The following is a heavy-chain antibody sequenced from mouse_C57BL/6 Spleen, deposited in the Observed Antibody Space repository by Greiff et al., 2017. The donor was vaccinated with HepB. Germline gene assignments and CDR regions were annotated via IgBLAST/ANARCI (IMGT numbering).Heavy chain of an antibody. J-gene: IGHJ4*01. CDR1: GFSFNTYA. CDR2: IRSKSNNYAT. D-gene: IGHD3-2*02. CDR3: VRHVGSGYGAMDY. Sequence: EVQRVESGGGLVQPKGSLKLSCAASGFSFNTYAMNWVRQAPGKGLEWVARIRSKSNNYATYYADSVKDRFTISRDDSESMLYLQMNNLKTEDTAMYYCVRHVGSGYGAMDYWGQGTSVTVAS. V-gene: IGHV10-1*01.